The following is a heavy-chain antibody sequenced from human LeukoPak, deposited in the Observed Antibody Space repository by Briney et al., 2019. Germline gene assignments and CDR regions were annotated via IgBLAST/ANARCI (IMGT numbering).Heavy chain of an antibody. D-gene: IGHD4-17*01. CDR3: AKDIRPYGDSHFDY. CDR1: GFTFDDYA. Sequence: PGGSLRLSCAASGFTFDDYAMHWVRQAPGKGLEWVSLISWDGGSTYYADSVKGRFTISRDNSKNSLYLQMNGLRAEDTALYYCAKDIRPYGDSHFDYWGQGTLVTVSS. V-gene: IGHV3-43D*03. J-gene: IGHJ4*02. CDR2: ISWDGGST.